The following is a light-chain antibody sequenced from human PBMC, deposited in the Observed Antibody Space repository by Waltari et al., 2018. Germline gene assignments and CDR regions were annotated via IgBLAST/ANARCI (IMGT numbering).Light chain of an antibody. V-gene: IGLV3-19*01. CDR1: SLRSYY. Sequence: SSELTQDPAVSVALGQTVRITCKGDSLRSYYANWYRQKPGQAPLLVLYGKNNRPSGIPDRFSGSYSGDTASLTITGAQAEDEADYYCNSRDSNGNPFVFGPATKVTVL. CDR2: GKN. J-gene: IGLJ1*01. CDR3: NSRDSNGNPFV.